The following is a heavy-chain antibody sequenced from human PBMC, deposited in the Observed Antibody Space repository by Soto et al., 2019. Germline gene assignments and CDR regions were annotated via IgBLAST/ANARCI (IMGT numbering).Heavy chain of an antibody. D-gene: IGHD3-10*01. CDR3: AGDSPYGSGSYGIFDM. V-gene: IGHV4-31*02. J-gene: IGHJ3*02. CDR2: IYYSGST. Sequence: WTWIRQHPGKGLEWIGYIYYSGSTYYNPSLKSRVTISVDTSKNQFSLKLSSVTAADTAVYYCAGDSPYGSGSYGIFDMWGQGTMVTVSS.